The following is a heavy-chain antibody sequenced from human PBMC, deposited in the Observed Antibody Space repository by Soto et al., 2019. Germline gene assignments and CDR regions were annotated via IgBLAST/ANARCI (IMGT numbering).Heavy chain of an antibody. J-gene: IGHJ6*02. D-gene: IGHD3-10*01. CDR3: ARDTARAMVRIYYGMDV. V-gene: IGHV3-33*01. Sequence: QVQLVESGGGVVQPGRSLRLSCAASGFTFSSYGMHWVRQAPGKGLEWVAVIWYDGSNKYYADSVKGRFTISRDNSKNTLYLPMTSLRAEDTAVYYCARDTARAMVRIYYGMDVWGQGTTVTVSS. CDR2: IWYDGSNK. CDR1: GFTFSSYG.